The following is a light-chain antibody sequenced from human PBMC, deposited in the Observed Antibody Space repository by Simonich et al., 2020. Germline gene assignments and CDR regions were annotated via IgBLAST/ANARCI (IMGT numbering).Light chain of an antibody. V-gene: IGLV2-14*03. J-gene: IGLJ3*02. CDR1: SSDVGGYNY. CDR2: DFS. CDR3: SSDTSSSTRV. Sequence: QSALTQPASVSGSPGQSITISCTGTSSDVGGYNYVSWYQQHPGKAPKPMIYDFSNRPSGDYNRFSSSKSGNTAALTMSGRQAEDEADYYCSSDTSSSTRVFGGGTKMTVL.